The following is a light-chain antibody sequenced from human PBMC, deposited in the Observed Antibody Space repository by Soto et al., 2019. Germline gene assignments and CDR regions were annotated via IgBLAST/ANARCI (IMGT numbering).Light chain of an antibody. Sequence: DIQMTQSPSTLSASVRDRVTITCRASQIISSWLAWYQQKPGKAPKLLIYDVSTLESGVPSRFSSSGSGTEFTLTISSLQPDDIATYYCQQYNTYPWTFGQGTKVDIK. CDR1: QIISSW. J-gene: IGKJ1*01. CDR3: QQYNTYPWT. CDR2: DVS. V-gene: IGKV1-5*01.